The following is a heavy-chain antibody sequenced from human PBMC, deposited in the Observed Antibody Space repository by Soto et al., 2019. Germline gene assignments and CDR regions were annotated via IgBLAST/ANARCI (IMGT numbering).Heavy chain of an antibody. CDR3: AKDLGPIGPTYGMDV. Sequence: GGSLRLSCAASGFTFSSYAMSWVRQAPGKGLEWVSAISGSGGSTYYADSVKGRFIISRDNSKNTLYLQMNSLRAEDTAVYYCAKDLGPIGPTYGMDVWGQGTTVTVSS. CDR1: GFTFSSYA. CDR2: ISGSGGST. V-gene: IGHV3-23*01. D-gene: IGHD1-1*01. J-gene: IGHJ6*02.